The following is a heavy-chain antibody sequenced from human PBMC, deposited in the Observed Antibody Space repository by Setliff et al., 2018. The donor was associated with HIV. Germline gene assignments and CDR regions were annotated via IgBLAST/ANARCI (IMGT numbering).Heavy chain of an antibody. V-gene: IGHV1-2*06. CDR3: ARVGVDASTLNFFDL. CDR1: GYTFTGYY. D-gene: IGHD2-15*01. J-gene: IGHJ4*02. CDR2: IHPNSGGT. Sequence: ASVKVSCKASGYTFTGYYIHWVRRVPGQGLDWMGRIHPNSGGTNSAQKFQGRITMTRDTSMKTAYMELTRLTFDDAALYYCARVGVDASTLNFFDLLGQGTLITVSS.